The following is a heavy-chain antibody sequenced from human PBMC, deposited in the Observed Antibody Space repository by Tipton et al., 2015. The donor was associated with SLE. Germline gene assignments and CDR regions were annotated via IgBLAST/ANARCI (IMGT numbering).Heavy chain of an antibody. CDR2: IYTSGST. D-gene: IGHD6-19*01. J-gene: IGHJ4*02. CDR1: GGSVSSNPHY. V-gene: IGHV4-30-4*08. Sequence: TLSLTCTVSGGSVSSNPHYWSWIRQPPGKGLEWIGYIYTSGSTYYSPSLRSRVTLSVDSSKNQISLRLISVTAADTAVYYCAREQRLVLDYWGQGTLVSVSS. CDR3: AREQRLVLDY.